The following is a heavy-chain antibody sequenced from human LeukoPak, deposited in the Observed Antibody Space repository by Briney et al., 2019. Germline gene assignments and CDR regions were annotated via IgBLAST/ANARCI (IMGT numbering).Heavy chain of an antibody. Sequence: SETLSLTCTVSGGSISSSSYYWGWIRQPPGKGLEWIGSIYYSGSTYYNPSLKSRVTLSVDTSKNQFSLKLSSVTAADTAVYYCARVILTAYHHDAFDIWGQGTMVTVSS. CDR2: IYYSGST. J-gene: IGHJ3*02. D-gene: IGHD3-9*01. CDR3: ARVILTAYHHDAFDI. V-gene: IGHV4-39*07. CDR1: GGSISSSSYY.